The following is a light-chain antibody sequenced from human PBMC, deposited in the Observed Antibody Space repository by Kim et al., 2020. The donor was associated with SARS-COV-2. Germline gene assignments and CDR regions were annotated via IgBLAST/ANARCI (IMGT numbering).Light chain of an antibody. J-gene: IGLJ2*01. CDR2: RDS. CDR3: QAWDSSRLV. CDR1: KLGDKY. Sequence: SYELTQPPSVSVSPGQTASITCSGDKLGDKYTYWYQQKPGQSPVLVIYRDSRRPSGIPERFSGSNSGNTATLTISGTQAMDEAAYYCQAWDSSRLVFGGGTQLTVL. V-gene: IGLV3-1*01.